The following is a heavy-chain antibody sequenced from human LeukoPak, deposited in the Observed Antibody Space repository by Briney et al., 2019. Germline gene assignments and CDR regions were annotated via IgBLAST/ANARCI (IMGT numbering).Heavy chain of an antibody. J-gene: IGHJ5*02. CDR1: GFTFSSYS. D-gene: IGHD5-18*01. CDR2: ISSSSSYI. V-gene: IGHV3-21*01. Sequence: GGSLRLSCAASGFTFSSYSMNWVRQAPGKGLEWVSSISSSSSYIYYADSVKVRFTISRDNAKNSLYLQMNSLRAEDTAVYYCAALDTAMVPWGQGTLVTVSS. CDR3: AALDTAMVP.